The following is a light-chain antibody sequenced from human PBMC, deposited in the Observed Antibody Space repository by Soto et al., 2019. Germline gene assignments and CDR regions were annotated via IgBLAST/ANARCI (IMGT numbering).Light chain of an antibody. CDR2: WAS. J-gene: IGKJ1*01. V-gene: IGKV4-1*01. CDR3: QQYYNPPWT. Sequence: DTVMSQSPASLAVSLGGRATINCKSSQRPLYRSNNKNYLAWYQHKAGQPPKLLIYWASTRDSGVPDRFSGSGSGTDFTLTINNVQAEDVAVYYCQQYYNPPWTFGQGTKVEI. CDR1: QRPLYRSNNKNY.